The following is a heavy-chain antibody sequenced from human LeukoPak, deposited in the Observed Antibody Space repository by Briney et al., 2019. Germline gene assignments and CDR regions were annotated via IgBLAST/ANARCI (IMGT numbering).Heavy chain of an antibody. D-gene: IGHD5-12*01. V-gene: IGHV4-38-2*02. CDR3: ARDRLDIVATIQRSPASNWFDP. J-gene: IGHJ5*02. CDR1: GYSISSGYY. CDR2: IYHSGST. Sequence: SETLSLTCTVSGYSISSGYYWGWIRQPPGKGLEWIGSIYHSGSTYYNPSLKSRVTISVDTSKNQFSLKLSSVTAADTAVYYCARDRLDIVATIQRSPASNWFDPWGQGTLVTVSS.